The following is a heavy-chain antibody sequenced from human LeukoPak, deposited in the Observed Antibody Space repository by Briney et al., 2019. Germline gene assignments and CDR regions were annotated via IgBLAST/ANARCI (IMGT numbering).Heavy chain of an antibody. Sequence: SETLSLTCTVSGGSISSYYWSWIRQPPGKGLEWIGYIYYTGSTNYNPSLKSRVTISVDTSKNQFSLKLSSVTAADTAVYYCARLYGSGWPTPLDYWGQGTLVTVSS. D-gene: IGHD6-19*01. CDR1: GGSISSYY. CDR2: IYYTGST. V-gene: IGHV4-59*01. CDR3: ARLYGSGWPTPLDY. J-gene: IGHJ4*02.